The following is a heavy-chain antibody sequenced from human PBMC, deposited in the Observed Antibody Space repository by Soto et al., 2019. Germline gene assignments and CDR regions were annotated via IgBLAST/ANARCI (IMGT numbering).Heavy chain of an antibody. CDR3: ARAVGPFDY. V-gene: IGHV3-33*01. CDR2: IWRDGSNK. D-gene: IGHD1-26*01. J-gene: IGHJ4*02. CDR1: GFTFSTYG. Sequence: QVQLVESGGGVVQPGRSLRLSCAAAGFTFSTYGIHWVRQAPGKGLEWVAVIWRDGSNKYYADSVKGRFTISRDNSKNTLYLEMNSLRAEDTAVYYCARAVGPFDYWGQGTLVTVSS.